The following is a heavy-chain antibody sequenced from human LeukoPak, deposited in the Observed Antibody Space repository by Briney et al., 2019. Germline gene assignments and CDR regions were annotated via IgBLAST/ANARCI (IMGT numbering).Heavy chain of an antibody. CDR2: IYYSGST. CDR1: GGSISSYY. CDR3: ARDISSGYYSDY. J-gene: IGHJ4*02. D-gene: IGHD3-22*01. Sequence: TTSETLSLTCTVSGGSISSYYWSWIRQPPGKGLEWIGYIYYSGSTNYNPSLKSRVTISVDTSKNQFSLKLSSVTAADTAVYYCARDISSGYYSDYWGQGTLVTVSS. V-gene: IGHV4-59*01.